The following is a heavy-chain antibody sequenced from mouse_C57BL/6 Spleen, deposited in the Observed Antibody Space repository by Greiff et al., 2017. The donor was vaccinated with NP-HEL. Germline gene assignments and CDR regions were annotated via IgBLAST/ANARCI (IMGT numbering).Heavy chain of an antibody. J-gene: IGHJ4*01. D-gene: IGHD2-2*01. CDR1: GYTFTSYW. CDR2: IHPNSGST. Sequence: VQLQQPGAELVKPGDSVKLSCKASGYTFTSYWMHWVKQRPGQGLEWIGMIHPNSGSTNYNEKFKSKATLTVDKSSSTAYMQLSSLTSEDSAVYYCARSGWLPSYAMDYWGQGTSVTVSS. V-gene: IGHV1-64*01. CDR3: ARSGWLPSYAMDY.